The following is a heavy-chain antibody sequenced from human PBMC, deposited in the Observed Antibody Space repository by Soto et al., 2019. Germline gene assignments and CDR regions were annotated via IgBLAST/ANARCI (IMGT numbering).Heavy chain of an antibody. CDR1: GFTLSSYA. J-gene: IGHJ4*02. CDR2: ISGSGGST. D-gene: IGHD1-26*01. Sequence: PGGSLRLSCAASGFTLSSYAMSWVRQAPGKGLEWVSAISGSGGSTYYADSVKGRFTISRDNSKNTLYLQMNSLRAEDTAVYYCAKSTQIYSGRYYASFVYWGQGTLVTVSS. V-gene: IGHV3-23*01. CDR3: AKSTQIYSGRYYASFVY.